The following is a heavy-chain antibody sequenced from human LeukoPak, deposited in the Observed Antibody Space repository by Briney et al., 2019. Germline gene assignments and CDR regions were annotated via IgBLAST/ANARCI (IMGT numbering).Heavy chain of an antibody. CDR3: ARDSRAYCGGDCYSSGWLDP. CDR2: IYYSGST. CDR1: GGSISSSSYY. Sequence: SETLSLTCTVSGGSISSSSYYWGWIRQPPGKGLEWIGSIYYSGSTYYNPSLESRVTISVDTSKNQFSLKLSSVTAADTAVYYCARDSRAYCGGDCYSSGWLDPWGQGTLVTVSS. D-gene: IGHD2-21*01. V-gene: IGHV4-39*07. J-gene: IGHJ5*02.